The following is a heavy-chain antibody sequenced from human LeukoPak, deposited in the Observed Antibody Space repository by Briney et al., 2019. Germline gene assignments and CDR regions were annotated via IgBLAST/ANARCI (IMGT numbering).Heavy chain of an antibody. V-gene: IGHV1-24*01. CDR3: ATYGSGSFYAFDI. J-gene: IGHJ3*02. D-gene: IGHD3-10*01. CDR2: FDPEDGEM. CDR1: GYTLTELS. Sequence: ASVKVSCKVSGYTLTELSIHWVRQAPGKGLEWMGGFDPEDGEMIYAQNFQGRVTMTEDTSTDTAYMELSSLRSEDTAVYYCATYGSGSFYAFDIWGQGTMVTVSS.